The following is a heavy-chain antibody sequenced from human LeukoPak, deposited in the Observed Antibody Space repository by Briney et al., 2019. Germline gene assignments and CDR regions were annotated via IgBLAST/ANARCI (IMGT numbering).Heavy chain of an antibody. CDR3: ARVLGYYGGNSEAVGY. D-gene: IGHD4-23*01. CDR2: ISSGSSYI. CDR1: GLTFSRSS. J-gene: IGHJ4*02. Sequence: GGSLRLSCAASGLTFSRSSMNWVRQAPGKGLEWVSSISSGSSYIYYADSVKGRFTISRDNAKNSLYLQMNSLRAEDTAVYYCARVLGYYGGNSEAVGYWGQGTLVTVSS. V-gene: IGHV3-21*04.